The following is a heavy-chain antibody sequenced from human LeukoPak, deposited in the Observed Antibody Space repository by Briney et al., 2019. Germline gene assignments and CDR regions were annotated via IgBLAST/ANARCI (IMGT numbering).Heavy chain of an antibody. CDR2: ISYEGSNK. Sequence: GGSLRLSCAASGFTFSRYAMHWVRQAPGKGLQWVAVISYEGSNKYYADSVKGRFTISRDNSKNTLYLQMNSLRAEDTAVYYCARAEVAGYDSSGYPDYWGQGTLVTVSS. CDR3: ARAEVAGYDSSGYPDY. D-gene: IGHD3-22*01. CDR1: GFTFSRYA. V-gene: IGHV3-30-3*01. J-gene: IGHJ4*02.